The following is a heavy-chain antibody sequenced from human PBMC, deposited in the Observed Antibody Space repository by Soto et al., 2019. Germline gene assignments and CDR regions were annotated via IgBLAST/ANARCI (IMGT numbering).Heavy chain of an antibody. D-gene: IGHD6-13*01. CDR1: GGSISSSSYY. Sequence: QLQLQESGPGLVKPSETLSLTCTVSGGSISSSSYYWGWIRQPPGKGLEWIGSIYYSGSTYYNPSLKSRVTISVDTSKNQFSLKLSSVTAADTAVYYCALPGIAAAGTWDAYYYYYMDVWGKGTTVTVSS. J-gene: IGHJ6*03. CDR3: ALPGIAAAGTWDAYYYYYMDV. V-gene: IGHV4-39*01. CDR2: IYYSGST.